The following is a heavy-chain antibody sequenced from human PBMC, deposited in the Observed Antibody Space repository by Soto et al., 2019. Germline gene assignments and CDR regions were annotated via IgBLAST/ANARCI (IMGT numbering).Heavy chain of an antibody. V-gene: IGHV2-26*01. Sequence: QATLRESGPVLVKPTETLTLTCNVSGFSLTTGRMGVSWIRQPPGKALEWLAHIFSDAERSYSRSLQGRLTVSKVGFGSQVVLTMTNMDPVDTGTLFCVRMNADSSSSYHAMDVWGQGTTVTGSS. CDR1: GFSLTTGRMG. CDR3: VRMNADSSSSYHAMDV. D-gene: IGHD2-21*02. CDR2: IFSDAER. J-gene: IGHJ6*02.